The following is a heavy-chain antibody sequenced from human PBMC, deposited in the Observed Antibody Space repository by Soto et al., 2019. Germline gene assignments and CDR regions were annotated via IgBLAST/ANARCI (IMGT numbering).Heavy chain of an antibody. Sequence: QVQLVESGGGVVQPGRSLRLSCAASGFTFSSYGMHWVRQAPGKGLEWVAIISYDGSNKYYADSVKGRFTMSRDNSKDTLYLQMNSLRPEDKAVYYCAKDVTNVTPFSYDHYGMDVWGQGTTVTVSS. V-gene: IGHV3-30*18. J-gene: IGHJ6*02. CDR2: ISYDGSNK. D-gene: IGHD3-3*02. CDR3: AKDVTNVTPFSYDHYGMDV. CDR1: GFTFSSYG.